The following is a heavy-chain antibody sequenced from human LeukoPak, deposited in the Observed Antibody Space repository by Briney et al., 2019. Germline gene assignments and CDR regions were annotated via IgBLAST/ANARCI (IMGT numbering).Heavy chain of an antibody. Sequence: TLSLTCAVYGGSFSGYYWSWIRQPPGKGLEWIGEINHSGSTNYNPSLKSRVTISVDTSKNQFSLKLSSVTAADTAVYCCAISGYTFDYWGQGTLVTVSS. CDR1: GGSFSGYY. J-gene: IGHJ4*02. D-gene: IGHD3-22*01. CDR2: INHSGST. CDR3: AISGYTFDY. V-gene: IGHV4-34*01.